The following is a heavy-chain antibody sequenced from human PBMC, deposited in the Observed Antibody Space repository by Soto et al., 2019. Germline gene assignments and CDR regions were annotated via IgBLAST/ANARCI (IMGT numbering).Heavy chain of an antibody. CDR2: IKQDGSEK. J-gene: IGHJ6*02. D-gene: IGHD3-3*01. Sequence: GGSLRLSCAASGFTFSSYWMSWVRQAPGKGLEWVANIKQDGSEKYYVDSVKGRFTISRDNAKNSLYLQMNSLRAEDTAVYYCAREYYDFWSGYFRHSDYYYGMDVWGQGTTVTVSS. CDR1: GFTFSSYW. CDR3: AREYYDFWSGYFRHSDYYYGMDV. V-gene: IGHV3-7*05.